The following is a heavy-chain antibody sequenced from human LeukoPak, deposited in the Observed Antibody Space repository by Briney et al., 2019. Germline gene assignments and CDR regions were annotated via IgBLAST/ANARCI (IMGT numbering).Heavy chain of an antibody. J-gene: IGHJ6*03. V-gene: IGHV3-20*04. CDR3: ARSKGWYYYYMDV. CDR1: GFTFDDYG. CDR2: INWNGGST. Sequence: GGSLRLSCAASGFTFDDYGMSWVCQAPGKGLEWVSGINWNGGSTGYADSVKGRFTISRDNAKNSLYLQMNSLRAEDTALYYCARSKGWYYYYMDVWGKGTTVTVSS. D-gene: IGHD2-15*01.